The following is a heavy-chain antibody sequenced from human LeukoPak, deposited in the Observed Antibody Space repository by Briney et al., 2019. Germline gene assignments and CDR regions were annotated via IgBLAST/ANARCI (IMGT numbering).Heavy chain of an antibody. V-gene: IGHV3-21*01. CDR2: ISSSSSYI. J-gene: IGHJ5*02. D-gene: IGHD1-26*01. CDR1: GFTFSSYS. Sequence: GGSLRLSCAASGFTFSSYSMNWVRQAPGKGLEWVSSISSSSSYIYYADSVKGRFTISRDNAKNSLYLQMNSLRAEDTAVYYCARDHLQWEYGFDPWGQGTLVTVSS. CDR3: ARDHLQWEYGFDP.